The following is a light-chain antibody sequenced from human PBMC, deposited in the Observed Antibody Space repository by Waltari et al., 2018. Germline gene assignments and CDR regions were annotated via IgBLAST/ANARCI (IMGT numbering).Light chain of an antibody. Sequence: QSVLTQPPSVSAAPGQKVTISCSGSSSNTGNYFVSWYHQLPGTTPKLLIYDISHRPSWVPDRFSASKSGTSATLDITGLQIRDEADYYCATWDNSLTAVVFGGVTKLTVL. CDR1: SSNTGNYF. CDR3: ATWDNSLTAVV. CDR2: DIS. J-gene: IGLJ2*01. V-gene: IGLV1-51*01.